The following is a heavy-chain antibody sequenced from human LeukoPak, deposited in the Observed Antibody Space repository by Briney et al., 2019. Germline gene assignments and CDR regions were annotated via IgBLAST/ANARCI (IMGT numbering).Heavy chain of an antibody. CDR1: GFTFSTYA. CDR2: VSGSGGNT. D-gene: IGHD5-18*01. V-gene: IGHV3-23*01. Sequence: GGSLRLSCAASGFTFSTYAMSWVRQAPGKGLEWVSSVSGSGGNTHYADSVKGRFTISRDNSKNTLSLQMNSLRAEDTAVYYCARDGIVGYSYGYAGYWGQGTLVTVSS. J-gene: IGHJ4*02. CDR3: ARDGIVGYSYGYAGY.